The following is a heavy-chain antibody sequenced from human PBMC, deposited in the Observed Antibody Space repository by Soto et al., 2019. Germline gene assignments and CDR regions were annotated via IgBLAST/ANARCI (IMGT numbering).Heavy chain of an antibody. J-gene: IGHJ5*02. CDR1: AVTFTSYY. CDR3: ARANQWLRSHFDP. Sequence: ASVKVSCKAPAVTFTSYYMHWVRQAPGQGLEWMGIINPSGGSTSYAQKFQGRVTMTRDTSTSTVYMELSSLRSEDTAVYYCARANQWLRSHFDPWGQGTLVTVSS. CDR2: INPSGGST. V-gene: IGHV1-46*01. D-gene: IGHD5-12*01.